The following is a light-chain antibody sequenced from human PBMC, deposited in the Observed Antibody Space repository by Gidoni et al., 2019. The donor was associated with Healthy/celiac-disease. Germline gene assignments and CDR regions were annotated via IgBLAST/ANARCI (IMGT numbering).Light chain of an antibody. CDR3: SSYTSSSTSYV. V-gene: IGLV2-14*01. Sequence: QSALTQPASVSGSPGQSITISCTGTSSDVGCYNYVSWYQQPPGKAPKLMIYDVSNRPSGVSNRFSGSKSGNTASLTISGLQAEDEADYYCSSYTSSSTSYVFGTGTKVTVL. J-gene: IGLJ1*01. CDR1: SSDVGCYNY. CDR2: DVS.